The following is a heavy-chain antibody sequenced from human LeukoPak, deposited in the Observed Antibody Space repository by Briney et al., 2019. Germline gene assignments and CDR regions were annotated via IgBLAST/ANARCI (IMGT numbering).Heavy chain of an antibody. Sequence: SETLSLTCTVSGYSISSGYYWGWIRQPPGKGLECIGNIYHSGSTNYNPSLKSRVTISVDTSKNQFSLKLSSVTAADTAVYYCARDSSWYVYWGQGTLVTVSS. V-gene: IGHV4-38-2*02. J-gene: IGHJ4*02. CDR3: ARDSSWYVY. D-gene: IGHD6-13*01. CDR1: GYSISSGYY. CDR2: IYHSGST.